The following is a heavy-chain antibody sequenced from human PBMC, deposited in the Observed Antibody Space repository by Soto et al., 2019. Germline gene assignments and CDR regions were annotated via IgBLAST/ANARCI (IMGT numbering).Heavy chain of an antibody. CDR2: IYSSGNT. Sequence: SETLSLTCSVSGGTISGYYWTWIRQPAGKGPEWIGRIYSSGNTKYNPSLQSRVTMSLDTSNNQFSLRLTSVTAADTAAYYCAGGQRFTGWIDCWHQGTLIT. V-gene: IGHV4-4*07. CDR3: AGGQRFTGWIDC. J-gene: IGHJ5*02. CDR1: GGTISGYY. D-gene: IGHD3-3*01.